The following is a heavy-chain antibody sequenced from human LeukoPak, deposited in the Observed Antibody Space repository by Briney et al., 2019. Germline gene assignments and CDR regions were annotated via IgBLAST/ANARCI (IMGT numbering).Heavy chain of an antibody. CDR1: GFTFSSYA. CDR3: AKDQYSSGLYYFEY. Sequence: GGSLRLSCAASGFTFSSYAMTWVRQAPGKGLEWVSGISYSGGSTYYADSVKGRFTISRDNSKNTLDLQMNSRRAEDTAIYYCAKDQYSSGLYYFEYWGQRTPVTVSS. V-gene: IGHV3-23*01. J-gene: IGHJ4*02. D-gene: IGHD6-19*01. CDR2: ISYSGGST.